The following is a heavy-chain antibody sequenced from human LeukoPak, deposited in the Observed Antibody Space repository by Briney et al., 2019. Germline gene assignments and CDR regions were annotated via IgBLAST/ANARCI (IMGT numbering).Heavy chain of an antibody. J-gene: IGHJ4*02. V-gene: IGHV3-30*04. CDR1: GFTFCSYA. CDR3: ASPDIAVAGTVGVY. CDR2: ISYDGSNK. Sequence: GGSLRLSCAASGFTFCSYAMHWVRRAPGKGLEWVAVISYDGSNKYYADSVKGRFTISRDNSKNTLYLQMNSLRAEDTAVYYCASPDIAVAGTVGVYWGQGTLVTVSS. D-gene: IGHD6-19*01.